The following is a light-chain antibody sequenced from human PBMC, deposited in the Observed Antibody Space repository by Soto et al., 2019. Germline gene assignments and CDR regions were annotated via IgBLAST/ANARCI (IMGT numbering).Light chain of an antibody. CDR3: QQYGSSGT. Sequence: EIVMTQSPATLSVSPGERATLSCRASQSVSSNLAWYQQKPGQAPRLLIYGASTGVTGIPARFSGSGSGTDFTLTISRLEPEDFAVYYCQQYGSSGTFGQGTKVDI. V-gene: IGKV3-15*01. CDR2: GAS. J-gene: IGKJ1*01. CDR1: QSVSSN.